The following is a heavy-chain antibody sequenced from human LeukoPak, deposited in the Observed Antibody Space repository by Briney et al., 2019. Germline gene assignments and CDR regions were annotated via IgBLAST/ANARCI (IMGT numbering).Heavy chain of an antibody. J-gene: IGHJ4*02. D-gene: IGHD2-2*01. CDR3: ARGRRYCSSTSCRAYYFDY. CDR1: GYTLTSYD. CDR2: MSPNSGNT. Sequence: ASVKVSCKASGYTLTSYDINWVRQATGQGLEWMGWMSPNSGNTGYAQKFQGRGTMTRNTSISTAYMELSSLRSEDPAVYYCARGRRYCSSTSCRAYYFDYWGQGTLVTVSS. V-gene: IGHV1-8*01.